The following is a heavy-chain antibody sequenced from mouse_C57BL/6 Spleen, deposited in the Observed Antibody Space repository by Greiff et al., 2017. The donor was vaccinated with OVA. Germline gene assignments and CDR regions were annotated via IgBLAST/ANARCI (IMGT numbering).Heavy chain of an antibody. Sequence: EVKLVESGPELVKPGASVKMSCKASGYTFTDYNMHWVKQSHGKSLEWIGYINPNNGGTSYNQKFKGKATLTVNKSSSTAYMELRSLTSEDSAVYYCARGGDYDWYFDVWGTGTTVTVSS. CDR3: ARGGDYDWYFDV. CDR2: INPNNGGT. J-gene: IGHJ1*03. V-gene: IGHV1-22*01. D-gene: IGHD2-4*01. CDR1: GYTFTDYN.